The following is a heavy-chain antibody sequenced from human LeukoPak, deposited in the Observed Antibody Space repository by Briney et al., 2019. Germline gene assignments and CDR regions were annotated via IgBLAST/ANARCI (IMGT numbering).Heavy chain of an antibody. Sequence: PSETLSLTCTVSGGSISSYYWSWIRQPPGKGLEWIGYIYYSGSTNYNPSLKSRVTISVDTSKNQFSLKLSSVTAADTAVYYCARDHYDSSGYWDYWGQGTLVTVSS. V-gene: IGHV4-59*01. CDR3: ARDHYDSSGYWDY. J-gene: IGHJ4*02. D-gene: IGHD3-22*01. CDR2: IYYSGST. CDR1: GGSISSYY.